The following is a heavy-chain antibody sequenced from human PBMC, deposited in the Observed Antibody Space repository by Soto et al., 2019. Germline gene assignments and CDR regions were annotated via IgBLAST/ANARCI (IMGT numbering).Heavy chain of an antibody. J-gene: IGHJ4*02. Sequence: PGGSLRLSCAAFGFTFSSYAMSWVRQAPGKGLEWVSAISGSGGSTYYADSVKGRFTISRDNSKNTLYLQMNSLRAEDTAVYYCPKDGTSIAAAGPHAYWGQGTLVTVSS. CDR3: PKDGTSIAAAGPHAY. CDR2: ISGSGGST. D-gene: IGHD6-13*01. CDR1: GFTFSSYA. V-gene: IGHV3-23*01.